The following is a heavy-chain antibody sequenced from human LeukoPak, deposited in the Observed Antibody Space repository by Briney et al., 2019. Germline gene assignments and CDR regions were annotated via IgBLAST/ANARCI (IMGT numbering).Heavy chain of an antibody. CDR1: GASMSSHY. Sequence: SETLSLTCTVSGASMSSHYWTWMRQDPGTGLEWIGNIYHTGSTSYNPALESRVTISLDTSNNQFSLKLTSVTAADTAVSYCAKEGGPARPGLDSWGQGTLVTVSS. D-gene: IGHD6-6*01. CDR2: IYHTGST. J-gene: IGHJ4*02. CDR3: AKEGGPARPGLDS. V-gene: IGHV4-59*11.